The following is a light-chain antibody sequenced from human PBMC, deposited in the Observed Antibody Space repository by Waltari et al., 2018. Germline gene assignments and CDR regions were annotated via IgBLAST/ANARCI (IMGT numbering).Light chain of an antibody. CDR2: EAS. CDR3: QQSYSSPWT. Sequence: DIQMTQSPSSLSASVGDRVSITCRATQYISRYLNWYQQKPGEAPKLLLYEASSSQSGVPSRFSGSGSGTHFTLTISSLQHEDFAIYYCQQSYSSPWTFGQGTKVEI. CDR1: QYISRY. V-gene: IGKV1-39*01. J-gene: IGKJ1*01.